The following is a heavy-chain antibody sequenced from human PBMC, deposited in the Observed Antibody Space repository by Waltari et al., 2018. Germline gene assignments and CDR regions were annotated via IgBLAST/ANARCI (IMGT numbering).Heavy chain of an antibody. CDR2: ISKVGGNK. Sequence: QVHLVESGGGVVQPGTSLRLSCAASGVSLSDYAFPWVRQVPGKGLQWVALISKVGGNKYYIDSVKGRFTVSRDNSKSTLYLQMNSLTTEDTAVYYCARRPVAAGIDSWGQGTLVTVSS. CDR3: ARRPVAAGIDS. D-gene: IGHD6-13*01. V-gene: IGHV3-30*04. J-gene: IGHJ4*02. CDR1: GVSLSDYA.